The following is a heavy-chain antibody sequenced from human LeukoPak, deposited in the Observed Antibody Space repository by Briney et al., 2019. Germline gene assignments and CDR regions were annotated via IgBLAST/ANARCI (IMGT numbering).Heavy chain of an antibody. V-gene: IGHV3-23*01. J-gene: IGHJ4*02. Sequence: PGGSLRLSCAASGFTFSSYAMSWVRQAPGKGLEWVSAISGSGGSTYYADSVKGRFTISRDNSKNTLYLQMNSLRAEDTAVYYCAKADLFDRLGSSRFYFDYWGQGTLVTVSS. CDR3: AKADLFDRLGSSRFYFDY. CDR1: GFTFSSYA. CDR2: ISGSGGST. D-gene: IGHD6-13*01.